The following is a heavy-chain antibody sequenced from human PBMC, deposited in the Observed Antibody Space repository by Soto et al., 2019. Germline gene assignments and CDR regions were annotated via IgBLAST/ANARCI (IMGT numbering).Heavy chain of an antibody. CDR3: ARRLSGSSAFDF. CDR2: MYNSGTS. D-gene: IGHD2-15*01. V-gene: IGHV4-31*03. J-gene: IGHJ4*01. CDR1: GGSISSGTYY. Sequence: QVQLQESGPGLLKPSQTLSLTCSVSGGSISSGTYYWSWIRHRPGKGLQWIGYMYNSGTSSYSPSLKSRSVLSVDTSKNQFSLKLTSVTAAATATYFCARRLSGSSAFDFWGLGILVTVSS.